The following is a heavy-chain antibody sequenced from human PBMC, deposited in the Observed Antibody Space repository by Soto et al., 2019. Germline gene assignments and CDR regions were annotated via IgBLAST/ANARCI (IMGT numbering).Heavy chain of an antibody. J-gene: IGHJ6*02. D-gene: IGHD4-17*01. CDR1: GFTFSSYS. CDR3: ARDRRIFTVMHYGMDV. Sequence: EVQLVESGGGLVKPGGSLRLSCAASGFTFSSYSMNWVRQAPGKGLEWVSSISSSSSYIYYADSVKGRFTISTDNAKNSLYLQMNSLRAEDTAVYYCARDRRIFTVMHYGMDVWGQGTTVTVSS. CDR2: ISSSSSYI. V-gene: IGHV3-21*01.